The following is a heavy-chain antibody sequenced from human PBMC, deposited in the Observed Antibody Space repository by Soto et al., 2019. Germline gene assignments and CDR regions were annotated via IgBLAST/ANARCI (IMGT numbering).Heavy chain of an antibody. CDR3: AKDREDYGDPYYFDR. D-gene: IGHD4-17*01. CDR2: IWYDGSNK. J-gene: IGHJ4*02. Sequence: QVQLVESGGGVVQPGRSLRLSCAASGFTFSSYGMHWVRQAPGKGLEWVAVIWYDGSNKYYADSVKGRFTISRDNSKNTLYLQMNSLRAEDTAVYYCAKDREDYGDPYYFDRWGQGTLVTVSS. CDR1: GFTFSSYG. V-gene: IGHV3-33*06.